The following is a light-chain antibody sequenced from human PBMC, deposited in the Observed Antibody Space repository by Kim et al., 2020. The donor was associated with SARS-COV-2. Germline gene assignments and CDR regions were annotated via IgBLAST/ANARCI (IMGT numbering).Light chain of an antibody. CDR3: QQYNNWAYT. V-gene: IGKV3D-15*01. CDR2: GAS. Sequence: GSPGERAHHSGRASQRFGTKVAWYQQRPGQPPKLLIVGASTRATGITARFSGSGSGTEFTLTISRLQSEDVAVYYCQQYNNWAYTFGQGTKVNTK. J-gene: IGKJ2*01. CDR1: QRFGTK.